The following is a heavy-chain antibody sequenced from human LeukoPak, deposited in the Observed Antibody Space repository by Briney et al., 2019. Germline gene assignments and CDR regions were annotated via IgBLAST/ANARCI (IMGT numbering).Heavy chain of an antibody. CDR2: MNPNSGNT. CDR3: AREVGDYYAFDI. Sequence: EASVKVSCKASGYTFTSYGISWVRQATGQGLEWMGWMNPNSGNTGYAQKFQGRVTMTRNTSISTAYMELSSLRSEDTAVYYCAREVGDYYAFDIWGQGTMVTVSS. J-gene: IGHJ3*02. V-gene: IGHV1-8*02. D-gene: IGHD4-17*01. CDR1: GYTFTSYG.